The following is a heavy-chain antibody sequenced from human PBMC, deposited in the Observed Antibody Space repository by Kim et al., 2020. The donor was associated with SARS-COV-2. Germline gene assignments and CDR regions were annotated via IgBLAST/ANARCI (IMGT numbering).Heavy chain of an antibody. Sequence: GGSLRLSCAASGFTFSDYYMSWIRQAPGKGLEWVSYISSSSSYTNYADSVKGRFTISRDNAKNSLYLQMNSLRAEDTAVYYCARDGPRSHCGGDCYRNDDAFDIWGQGTMVTVSS. CDR3: ARDGPRSHCGGDCYRNDDAFDI. D-gene: IGHD2-21*02. CDR1: GFTFSDYY. V-gene: IGHV3-11*06. J-gene: IGHJ3*02. CDR2: ISSSSSYT.